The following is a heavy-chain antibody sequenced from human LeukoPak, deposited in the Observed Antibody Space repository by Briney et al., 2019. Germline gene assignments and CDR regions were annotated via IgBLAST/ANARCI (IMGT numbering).Heavy chain of an antibody. CDR1: GFTFSSYG. J-gene: IGHJ4*02. Sequence: PGGSLRLSCAASGFTFSSYGMHWVRQAPGKGLEWVAVISYDGSNKYYAGSVKGRFTISRDNSKNTLYLQMNSLRSEDTAVYYCARRSEDYDSSAYYQWGQGTLVTVSS. CDR2: ISYDGSNK. V-gene: IGHV3-30*03. CDR3: ARRSEDYDSSAYYQ. D-gene: IGHD3-22*01.